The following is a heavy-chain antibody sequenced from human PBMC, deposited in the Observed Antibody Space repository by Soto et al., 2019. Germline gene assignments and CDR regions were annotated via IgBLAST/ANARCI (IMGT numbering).Heavy chain of an antibody. J-gene: IGHJ5*02. CDR1: GGSISSSSYY. V-gene: IGHV4-39*01. CDR3: ARQGGIDIVVVDDS. Sequence: SETLSLTCTVSGGSISSSSYYWGWIRQPPGKGLEWIGSIYYSGSTYYNPSLKSRVTISVDTSKNQFSLKLSSVTAADTAVYYCARQGGIDIVVVDDSSGQATLVTVSS. CDR2: IYYSGST. D-gene: IGHD2-2*01.